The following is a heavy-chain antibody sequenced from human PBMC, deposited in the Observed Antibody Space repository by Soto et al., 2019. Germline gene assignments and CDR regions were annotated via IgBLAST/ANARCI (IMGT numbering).Heavy chain of an antibody. CDR1: GFTVSSNY. CDR3: ARGVVGATTGRDY. D-gene: IGHD1-26*01. CDR2: IYSGGST. Sequence: EVQLVESGGGLVQPGGSLRLSCAASGFTVSSNYMSWVRQAPGKGLEWVSVIYSGGSTYYADSVKGRFTISRDNSKNTRYRQMKGLRAEDTAVYYGARGVVGATTGRDYWGQGTLVTVSS. J-gene: IGHJ4*02. V-gene: IGHV3-66*01.